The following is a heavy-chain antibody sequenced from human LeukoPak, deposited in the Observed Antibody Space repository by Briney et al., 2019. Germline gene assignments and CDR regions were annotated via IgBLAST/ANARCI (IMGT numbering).Heavy chain of an antibody. CDR2: ISGSGGST. Sequence: PGGSLRLSCAASGFTFRSYAMSWVRQAPGKGLEWVSAISGSGGSTYYADSVKGRFTISRDNSKNTLYLQMNSLRAEDTAVYYCASYSSSWYMFFDYWGQGTLVTVSS. V-gene: IGHV3-23*01. D-gene: IGHD6-13*01. J-gene: IGHJ4*02. CDR1: GFTFRSYA. CDR3: ASYSSSWYMFFDY.